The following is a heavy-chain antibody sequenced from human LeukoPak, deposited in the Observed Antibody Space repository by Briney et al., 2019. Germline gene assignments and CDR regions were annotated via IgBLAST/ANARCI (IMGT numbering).Heavy chain of an antibody. D-gene: IGHD6-19*01. Sequence: SETLSLTCTVSGGSISSYYWSWIRQPPGKGLEWIGYIYYSGSTNYNPSLKSRVTISVDTSKNQFSLKLSSVTAADTAVYYCARDSRSSGRGYYFEYWGQGTLVTVSS. V-gene: IGHV4-59*12. CDR3: ARDSRSSGRGYYFEY. CDR1: GGSISSYY. CDR2: IYYSGST. J-gene: IGHJ4*02.